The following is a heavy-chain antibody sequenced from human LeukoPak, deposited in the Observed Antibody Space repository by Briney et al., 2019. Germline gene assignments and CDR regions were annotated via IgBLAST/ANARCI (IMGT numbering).Heavy chain of an antibody. CDR3: AIHGSYGDYRGRWFDP. D-gene: IGHD4-17*01. CDR1: GGTFSSYA. Sequence: GASVKVSCKASGGTFSSYAISWVRQAPGQWLEWIGGIIPIFGTANYAQKFQGRVTITADESTSTAYMELSSLRSEDTAVYYCAIHGSYGDYRGRWFDPWGQGTLVTVSS. J-gene: IGHJ5*02. V-gene: IGHV1-69*13. CDR2: IIPIFGTA.